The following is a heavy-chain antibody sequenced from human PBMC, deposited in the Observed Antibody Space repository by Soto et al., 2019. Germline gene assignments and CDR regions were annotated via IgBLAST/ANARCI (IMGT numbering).Heavy chain of an antibody. Sequence: VSVKVSCKTSGYTFTSYAMHWVRQAPGQRLEWMGWINAGNGNTKYSQKFQGRVTITIDTSASTAYMELSSLRSEDTAIYYCARDLGGWPDYWGQGTLVTVSS. CDR1: GYTFTSYA. CDR2: INAGNGNT. D-gene: IGHD6-19*01. J-gene: IGHJ4*02. V-gene: IGHV1-3*01. CDR3: ARDLGGWPDY.